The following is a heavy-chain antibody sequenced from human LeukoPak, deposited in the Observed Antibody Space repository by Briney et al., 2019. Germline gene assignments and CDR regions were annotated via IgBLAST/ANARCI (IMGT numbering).Heavy chain of an antibody. J-gene: IGHJ4*02. CDR2: IYYSGST. Sequence: WVRQPPGKGLEWIGSIYYSGSTYYNRSLKSRVTISVDTSKNQFSLKLSSVTAADTAIYYCARDRYDILTGYYSSPPYYFDYWGQGTLVTVSS. CDR3: ARDRYDILTGYYSSPPYYFDY. D-gene: IGHD3-9*01. V-gene: IGHV4-39*07.